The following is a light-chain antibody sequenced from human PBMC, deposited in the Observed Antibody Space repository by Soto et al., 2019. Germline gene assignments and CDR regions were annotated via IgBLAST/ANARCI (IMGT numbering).Light chain of an antibody. CDR3: AGWGNTFNGTGV. CDR2: SND. J-gene: IGLJ3*02. CDR1: GSTIGSNT. V-gene: IGLV1-44*01. Sequence: QSVLTQPPSASGPPGQRVTISCSGSGSTIGSNTVDWYQQLPGTAPKLLIYSNDQRPLGVPDRFSVSRSGTSASLAISGLQPDDEGIYYCAGWGNTFNGTGVFGGGTKLTVL.